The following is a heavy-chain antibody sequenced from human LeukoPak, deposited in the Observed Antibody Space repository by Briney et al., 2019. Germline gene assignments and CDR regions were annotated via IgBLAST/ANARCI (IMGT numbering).Heavy chain of an antibody. CDR3: ARVPYYYGSGSYYNGVYYFDY. CDR1: GYTFTSYG. J-gene: IGHJ4*02. D-gene: IGHD3-10*01. V-gene: IGHV1-18*01. Sequence: GASVNVSFKSSGYTFTSYGISWVRQAPGQGLEWMGWISAYNGNTNYVQKLQGRVALTTDTSTSTAYMELSSLRSDNTAVCYCARVPYYYGSGSYYNGVYYFDYWGQGTLVTVSS. CDR2: ISAYNGNT.